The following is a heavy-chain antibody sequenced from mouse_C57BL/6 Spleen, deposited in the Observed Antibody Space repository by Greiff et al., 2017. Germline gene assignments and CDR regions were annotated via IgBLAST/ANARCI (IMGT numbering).Heavy chain of an antibody. D-gene: IGHD6-5*01. Sequence: QVQLQQSGAELVRPGASVTLSCKASGYTFTDYEMHWVKQTPVHGLEWIGAIDPETGGSAYNQKFKGKAILTADKSSSTAYIELRSLTSEDSAVYYCTRLSLHQRYFDVWGTGTTVTVSS. CDR2: IDPETGGS. CDR3: TRLSLHQRYFDV. V-gene: IGHV1-15*01. CDR1: GYTFTDYE. J-gene: IGHJ1*03.